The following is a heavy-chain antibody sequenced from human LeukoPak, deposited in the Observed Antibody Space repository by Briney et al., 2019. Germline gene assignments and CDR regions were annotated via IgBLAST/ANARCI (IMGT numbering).Heavy chain of an antibody. J-gene: IGHJ4*02. Sequence: SETLSLTCTVSGGSISSNNYYWGWIRQPAGKGLEWIGRIYTSGSTNYNPSLKSRVTMSVDTSKNQFSLKLSSVTAADTAVYYCARTSSGWYVDYWGQGTLVTVSS. CDR3: ARTSSGWYVDY. V-gene: IGHV4-61*02. CDR2: IYTSGST. D-gene: IGHD6-19*01. CDR1: GGSISSNNYY.